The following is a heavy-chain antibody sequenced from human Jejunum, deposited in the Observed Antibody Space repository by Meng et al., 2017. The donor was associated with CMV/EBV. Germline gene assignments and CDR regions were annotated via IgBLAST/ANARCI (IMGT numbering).Heavy chain of an antibody. CDR3: VRDRGNPDSFDI. J-gene: IGHJ3*02. D-gene: IGHD3-16*01. V-gene: IGHV3-74*03. CDR2: MNGDGSTT. CDR1: GFPFSVYW. Sequence: HLLESGGDLVQPGGSLRLSCAASGFPFSVYWMHWVRQVPGKGLVWVSHMNGDGSTTKYADSVKGRFTISRDNAKNTLYLQMNSLRADDTALYYCVRDRGNPDSFDIWGQGTMVTVSS.